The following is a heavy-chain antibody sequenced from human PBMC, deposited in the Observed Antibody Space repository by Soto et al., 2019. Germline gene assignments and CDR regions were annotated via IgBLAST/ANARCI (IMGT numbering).Heavy chain of an antibody. V-gene: IGHV3-23*01. CDR2: ISDSGGRT. CDR3: TKGGVRFLEWLGDV. D-gene: IGHD3-3*01. CDR1: GFSFISYA. Sequence: DVQLLESGGGLVQPGKSLRLSCAASGFSFISYAMSWVRQVPGKRLEWVSSISDSGGRTFYAESVEGRFTIPRDDSTSTLSLQMNSLRAEDTAIYYCTKGGVRFLEWLGDVWGQGTTVTVSS. J-gene: IGHJ6*02.